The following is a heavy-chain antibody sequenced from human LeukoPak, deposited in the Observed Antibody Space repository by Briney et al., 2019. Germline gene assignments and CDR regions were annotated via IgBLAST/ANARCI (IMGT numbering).Heavy chain of an antibody. CDR3: ARDPPYTRGFFAD. V-gene: IGHV4-4*07. D-gene: IGHD2-2*01. Sequence: NPSETLSLTCTVSGGSINSYYWSWIRQPAGKGLEWIGRIFSDGSTSYNPSLKGRVTLSVDMSKNVFSLKLNSVTAADTAIYYCARDPPYTRGFFADWGQGTLVTVSS. CDR1: GGSINSYY. CDR2: IFSDGST. J-gene: IGHJ4*02.